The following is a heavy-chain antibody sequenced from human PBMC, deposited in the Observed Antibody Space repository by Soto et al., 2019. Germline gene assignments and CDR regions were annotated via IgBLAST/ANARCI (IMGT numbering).Heavy chain of an antibody. CDR3: ARDVDADFRTDFDY. CDR2: ISGNGEVI. J-gene: IGHJ4*02. CDR1: GFTFSDYY. Sequence: PGGSLRLSCGASGFTFSDYYIHWIRRAPGKGLEWISYISGNGEVIQYAASARGRFTISRDNAENSVYLEMESLRDEDTALYYCARDVDADFRTDFDYWGRGTLVTVSS. V-gene: IGHV3-11*01. D-gene: IGHD4-17*01.